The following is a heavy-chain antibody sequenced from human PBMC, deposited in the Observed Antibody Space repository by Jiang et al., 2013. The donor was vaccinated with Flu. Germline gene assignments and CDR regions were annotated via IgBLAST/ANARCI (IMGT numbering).Heavy chain of an antibody. J-gene: IGHJ4*02. V-gene: IGHV5-10-1*03. CDR3: ARRWAYYDYVWGSYDY. Sequence: QLVESGAEVKKPGESLRISCKGSGYSFTSYWISWVRQMPGKGLEWMGRIDPSDSYTNYSPSFQGHVTISADKSISTAYLQWSSLKASDTAMYYCARRWAYYDYVWGSYDYWGQGTLVTVSS. D-gene: IGHD3-16*01. CDR2: IDPSDSYT. CDR1: GYSFTSYW.